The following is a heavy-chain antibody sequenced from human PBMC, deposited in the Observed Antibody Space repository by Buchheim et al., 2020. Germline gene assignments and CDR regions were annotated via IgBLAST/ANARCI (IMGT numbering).Heavy chain of an antibody. CDR1: GFTFSSYG. J-gene: IGHJ6*02. Sequence: QVQLVESGGGVVQPGRSLRLFCAASGFTFSSYGMHWVRQAPGKGLEWVAVISYDGSNKYYADSVKGRFTISRDNSKNTLYLQMNSLRAEDTAVYYCAKVGNYFQGIGMDVWGQGTT. V-gene: IGHV3-30*18. CDR2: ISYDGSNK. D-gene: IGHD2/OR15-2a*01. CDR3: AKVGNYFQGIGMDV.